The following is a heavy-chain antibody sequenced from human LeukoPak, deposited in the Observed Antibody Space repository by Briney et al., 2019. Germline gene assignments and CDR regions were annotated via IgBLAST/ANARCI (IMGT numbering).Heavy chain of an antibody. CDR2: IYYSGST. CDR3: ARTSHYYDSSGYYSDY. Sequence: PSQTLSLTCTVSGGSISSGVYYWSWIRQHPGKGLEWIGYIYYSGSTYYNPSLKSRVTISVDTSKNQFSLKLSSVTAADTAVYYCARTSHYYDSSGYYSDYWGQGTLVTVSS. CDR1: GGSISSGVYY. D-gene: IGHD3-22*01. J-gene: IGHJ4*02. V-gene: IGHV4-31*03.